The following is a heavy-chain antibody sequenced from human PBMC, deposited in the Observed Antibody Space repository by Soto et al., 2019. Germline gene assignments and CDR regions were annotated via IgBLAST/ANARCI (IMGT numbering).Heavy chain of an antibody. Sequence: DVQLVESGGGLIQPGGSLRLSCEASGLTVTGKKYVAWVRQAPGKGLEWVSGVYDPDGIYYADSVKGRFTTSRDNSKTIVYLEMNSLTPDDTAVYYCATWRLREHAYDIWGLGTTVTVSS. J-gene: IGHJ3*02. CDR3: ATWRLREHAYDI. CDR1: GLTVTGKKY. V-gene: IGHV3-53*01. D-gene: IGHD4-17*01. CDR2: VYDPDGI.